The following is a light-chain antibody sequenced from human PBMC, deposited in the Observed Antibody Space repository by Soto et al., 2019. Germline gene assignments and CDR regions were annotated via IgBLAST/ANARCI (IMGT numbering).Light chain of an antibody. CDR1: SSDVGGYNY. CDR2: DVN. Sequence: QSVLTQPRSVSGSPGQSLTISCSGTSSDVGGYNYVSWYQQHPGKAPKLMIYDVNKRPSGVPDRFSGSKSGNTASLTISGLQAEDEADYHCCSYAGTYTHVVFGGGTQLTVL. V-gene: IGLV2-11*01. J-gene: IGLJ2*01. CDR3: CSYAGTYTHVV.